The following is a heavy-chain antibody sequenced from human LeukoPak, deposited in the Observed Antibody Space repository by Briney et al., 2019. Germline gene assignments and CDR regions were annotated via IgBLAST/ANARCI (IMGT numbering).Heavy chain of an antibody. V-gene: IGHV1-2*02. Sequence: ASVKVSCKASGYTFTGYYMHWVRQAPGQGLEWMGWINPNSGGTNYAQKFQGRATMTRDTSISTAYMELSRLRSDDTAVYYCARGEGYDILTGYYQTGSSRYYYYGMDVWGQGTTVTVSS. J-gene: IGHJ6*02. D-gene: IGHD3-9*01. CDR1: GYTFTGYY. CDR2: INPNSGGT. CDR3: ARGEGYDILTGYYQTGSSRYYYYGMDV.